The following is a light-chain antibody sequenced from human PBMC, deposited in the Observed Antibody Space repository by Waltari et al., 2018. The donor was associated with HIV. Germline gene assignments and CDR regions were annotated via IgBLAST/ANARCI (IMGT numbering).Light chain of an antibody. V-gene: IGLV3-21*02. CDR2: DDV. CDR3: QVWDSSSDHL. CDR1: NIGSKN. J-gene: IGLJ2*01. Sequence: SFVPTQPPSVSVDPGQTARITCGANNIGSKNVHWYQQKSGQAPVLVVYDDVGRPSGIPERFSGSNSGNTAILTISRVEAGDEADYYCQVWDSSSDHLFGGGTKLTVL.